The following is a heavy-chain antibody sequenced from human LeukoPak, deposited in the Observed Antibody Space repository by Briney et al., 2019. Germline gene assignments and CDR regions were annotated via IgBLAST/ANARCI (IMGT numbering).Heavy chain of an antibody. CDR2: IWYDGSNE. J-gene: IGHJ3*02. CDR3: VRNTVTDDGFDI. CDR1: GFTFSRYG. D-gene: IGHD4-17*01. V-gene: IGHV3-33*01. Sequence: PGGPLRLSCAASGFTFSRYGMHWVRQAPGKGLEWVTVIWYDGSNENYADFVKGRFTISRDNSKNTLYLQMNSPRAEDTAVYYCVRNTVTDDGFDIWGQGTMVTVSP.